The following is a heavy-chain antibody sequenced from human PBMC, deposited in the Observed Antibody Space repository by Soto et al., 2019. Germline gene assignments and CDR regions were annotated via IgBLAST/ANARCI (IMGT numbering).Heavy chain of an antibody. V-gene: IGHV3-23*01. J-gene: IGHJ4*02. Sequence: EVPLLESGGGLVQPGGSLRVSCAASGFTFSSYGMNWVRQAIGKGLEWVSGISGSGDRSYYADAVKGRFTISRDNSKNTLYLQMNSLRAEDTAVYYCAKQSPFSNSWYGVDYWGQGTLVTVSS. CDR2: ISGSGDRS. D-gene: IGHD6-13*01. CDR3: AKQSPFSNSWYGVDY. CDR1: GFTFSSYG.